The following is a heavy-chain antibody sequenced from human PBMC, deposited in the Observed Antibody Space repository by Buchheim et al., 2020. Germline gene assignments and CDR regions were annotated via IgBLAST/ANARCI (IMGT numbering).Heavy chain of an antibody. V-gene: IGHV4-61*01. CDR3: AIQHVSSAYMSDGDFDY. Sequence: QVQLQESGPGPVTPSETLSLTCTVSGGSDSSGSYYWSWIRQPPGKGLEWIGYIYYSGSTNYNPSLKSRVTISVDTSKNQFSPKFRPVTVADTAEYYCAIQHVSSAYMSDGDFDYWGRGTL. J-gene: IGHJ2*01. D-gene: IGHD3-22*01. CDR2: IYYSGST. CDR1: GGSDSSGSYY.